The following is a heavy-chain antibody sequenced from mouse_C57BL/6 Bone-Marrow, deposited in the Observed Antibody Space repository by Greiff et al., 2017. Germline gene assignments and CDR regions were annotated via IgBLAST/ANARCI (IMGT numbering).Heavy chain of an antibody. V-gene: IGHV14-2*01. CDR1: GFNIKDYY. J-gene: IGHJ2*01. Sequence: EVKVVESGAELVKPAASVKLSCTASGFNIKDYYMHWVKQRTEQGLEWIGRIDPEDGETKYAPKFQGKATITADTSSNTAYLQLSSLTSEDTAVYYCARGITTVVSDWGQGTTLTVSS. CDR3: ARGITTVVSD. D-gene: IGHD1-1*01. CDR2: IDPEDGET.